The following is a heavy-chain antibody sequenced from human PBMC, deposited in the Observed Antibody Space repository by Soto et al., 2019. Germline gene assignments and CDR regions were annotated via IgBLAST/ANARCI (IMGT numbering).Heavy chain of an antibody. CDR1: GGSISSGGYY. J-gene: IGHJ5*02. CDR3: ARGRVASWFDP. D-gene: IGHD2-15*01. V-gene: IGHV4-31*03. CDR2: IYCSGST. Sequence: PSETLSLTCTVSGGSISSGGYYWSWIRQHPGKGLEWIGYIYCSGSTYYNPSLKSRVTISVDTSKNQFSLKLSSVTAADTAVYYCARGRVASWFDPWGQGTLVTVSS.